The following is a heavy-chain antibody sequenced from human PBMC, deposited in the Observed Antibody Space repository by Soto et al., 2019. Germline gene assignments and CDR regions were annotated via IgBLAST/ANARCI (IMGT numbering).Heavy chain of an antibody. CDR1: GFTFSDSY. CDR2: ISSSDSII. Sequence: PGGSLRLSCAASGFTFSDSYMSWIRQAPGKGLEWVSYISSSDSIIYYSDSVKGRFIISRDNVQNSLFLQMNTLRPEDTAIYYCARVAYWGPGTQVTVSS. J-gene: IGHJ4*02. V-gene: IGHV3-11*04. CDR3: ARVAY.